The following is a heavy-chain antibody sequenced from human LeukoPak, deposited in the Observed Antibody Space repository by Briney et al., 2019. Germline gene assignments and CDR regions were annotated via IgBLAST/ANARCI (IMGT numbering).Heavy chain of an antibody. D-gene: IGHD3-10*01. Sequence: GGSLRLSCAASGFTVSSNYMSWVRQAPGKGLEWVSVIYSGGSTYYADSVKGRFTISRDNSKNTLYLQMNSLRAEDTAVYYCARHGSITMVRGRLRYYYMDVWGKGTTVTISS. CDR1: GFTVSSNY. CDR3: ARHGSITMVRGRLRYYYMDV. CDR2: IYSGGST. V-gene: IGHV3-53*01. J-gene: IGHJ6*03.